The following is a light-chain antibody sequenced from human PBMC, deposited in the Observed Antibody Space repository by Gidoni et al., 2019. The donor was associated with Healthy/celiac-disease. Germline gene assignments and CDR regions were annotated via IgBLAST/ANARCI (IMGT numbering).Light chain of an antibody. CDR2: GAS. V-gene: IGKV3-15*01. J-gene: IGKJ5*01. CDR3: QQYNSWPPLA. CDR1: QSVSAN. Sequence: IVMTQSPATLSVSPGERATLACRASQSVSANLAWYQQKPGQAPRLLIYGASTRATGIPARFGGSGSGTEFTLTISSLQSEDVAVYYCQQYNSWPPLAFGQGTRLEIK.